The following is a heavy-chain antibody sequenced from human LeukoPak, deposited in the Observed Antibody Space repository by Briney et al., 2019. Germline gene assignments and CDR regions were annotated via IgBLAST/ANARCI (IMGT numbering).Heavy chain of an antibody. D-gene: IGHD3-9*01. V-gene: IGHV1-18*01. CDR2: ISVYNGNT. J-gene: IGHJ3*02. CDR1: GYTFSDYD. Sequence: GASVKVSCKASGYTFSDYDITWVRQAPGQGLEWMGWISVYNGNTNYAQKLQGRVTMTTDTSTSTAYMELRSLRSDDTAVYYCARDDMYYDILTGYYRLGDAFDIWGQGTMVTVSS. CDR3: ARDDMYYDILTGYYRLGDAFDI.